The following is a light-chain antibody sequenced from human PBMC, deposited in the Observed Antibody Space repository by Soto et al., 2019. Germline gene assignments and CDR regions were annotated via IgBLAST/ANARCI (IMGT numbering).Light chain of an antibody. CDR3: QQYNSYSRT. V-gene: IGKV1-5*03. CDR1: HSISSS. CDR2: MAS. J-gene: IGKJ1*01. Sequence: DIQMTQSPSTLSASVGDRVTITCRASHSISSSLAWYQQKPGKAPKLLIYMASSLESGVPSRFSGSGSGTEFTLTITSLQPDDFATYYCQQYNSYSRTFGQGTKVDTK.